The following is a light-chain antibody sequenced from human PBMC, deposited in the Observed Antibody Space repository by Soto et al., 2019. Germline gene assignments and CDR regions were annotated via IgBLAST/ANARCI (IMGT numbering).Light chain of an antibody. Sequence: ERVWTQILAPLSISPGERATLSCMDSQSVNINLAWYQQKPGQAPRLLIYGASTRATGVPARFSGSGSGTDFTLTISSLEPEDFAVYYCQQRSNSGTFGPGTKVDIK. CDR3: QQRSNSGT. CDR2: GAS. V-gene: IGKV3-11*01. CDR1: QSVNIN. J-gene: IGKJ3*01.